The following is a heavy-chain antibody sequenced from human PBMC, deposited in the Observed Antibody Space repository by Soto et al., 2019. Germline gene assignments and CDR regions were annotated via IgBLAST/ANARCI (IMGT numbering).Heavy chain of an antibody. Sequence: EVQLVESGGGLVQPGRSLRLSCAASGFTFDDYAMHWVRQAPGKGLEWVSGISWNSGSIEYADSVKGRFTISRDNAKNSLYLQMNSLRAEDTALYYGAKDFVPEVVGGLFDPWGQGTLVTVSS. CDR1: GFTFDDYA. V-gene: IGHV3-9*01. J-gene: IGHJ5*02. D-gene: IGHD2-15*01. CDR2: ISWNSGSI. CDR3: AKDFVPEVVGGLFDP.